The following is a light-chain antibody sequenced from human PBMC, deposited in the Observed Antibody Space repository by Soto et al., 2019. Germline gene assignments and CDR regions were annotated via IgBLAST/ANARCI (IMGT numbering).Light chain of an antibody. CDR3: KQRSNWPLT. CDR2: DAS. V-gene: IGKV3-11*01. Sequence: EIVLTQSPATLSLSPGERATLSCRASQSVSSYLAWYQQKPGQAPRLLISDASNRATGIPDRFSGSGSGTDFTLTISSLEPEDFAVYYCKQRSNWPLTFGGGTKVEIK. J-gene: IGKJ4*01. CDR1: QSVSSY.